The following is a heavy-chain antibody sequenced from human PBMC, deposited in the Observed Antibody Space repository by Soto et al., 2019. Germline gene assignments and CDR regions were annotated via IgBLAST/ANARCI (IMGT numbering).Heavy chain of an antibody. CDR2: IYYSGST. J-gene: IGHJ6*02. CDR1: GGSISSYY. Sequence: SETLSLTCTVSGGSISSYYWSWIRQPPGKGLEWIGYIYYSGSTNYNPSLKSRVTISVDTSKNQFSLKLSSVTAADTAVYYCARDRRGPESRGMDVWGQGTTVTVS. CDR3: ARDRRGPESRGMDV. V-gene: IGHV4-59*01. D-gene: IGHD5-12*01.